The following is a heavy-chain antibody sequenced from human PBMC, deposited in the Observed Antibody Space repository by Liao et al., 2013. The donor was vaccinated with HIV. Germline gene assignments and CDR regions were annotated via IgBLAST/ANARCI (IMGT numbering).Heavy chain of an antibody. Sequence: QVQLQESGPGLVKPSQTLSLTCTVSGGSLSSGGYYWSWIRQPAGKGLEWIGRIYSSGSTNYNPSLKSRVTISLDTSKHQFSLRLSSVTATDTAVYYCARGNPFYYESSGYSFDYWGQGTLVTVSS. CDR1: GGSLSSGGYY. CDR3: ARGNPFYYESSGYSFDY. CDR2: IYSSGST. J-gene: IGHJ4*02. V-gene: IGHV4-61*02. D-gene: IGHD3-22*01.